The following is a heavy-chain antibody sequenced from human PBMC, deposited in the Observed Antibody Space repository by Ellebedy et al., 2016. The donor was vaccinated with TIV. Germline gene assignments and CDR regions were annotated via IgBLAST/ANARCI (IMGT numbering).Heavy chain of an antibody. V-gene: IGHV1-69*13. J-gene: IGHJ4*02. CDR1: GDTFSKIA. Sequence: SVKVSXKASGDTFSKIAISWVRQAPGQGLEWMGGIIPMFPTANYAQKFQGRVKITADESTTTVYMDLSNLRSDDTALFYCASVRWLQPELYYFASWGQGTLVTVSS. CDR3: ASVRWLQPELYYFAS. CDR2: IIPMFPTA. D-gene: IGHD5-24*01.